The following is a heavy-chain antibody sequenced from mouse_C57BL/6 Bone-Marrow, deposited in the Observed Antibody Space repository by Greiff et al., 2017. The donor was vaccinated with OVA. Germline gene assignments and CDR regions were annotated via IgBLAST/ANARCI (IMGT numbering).Heavy chain of an antibody. V-gene: IGHV2-6*01. Sequence: QVQLQQSGPGLVAPSQSLSITCTVSGFSLTSYGVDWVRQSPGKGLEWLGVIWGVGSTNYNSALKSRLSISKDNAKSHVFLKMNSLQTDDTAMYYCARNYIFYAMDYWGQGTSVTVSA. CDR1: GFSLTSYG. J-gene: IGHJ4*01. CDR2: IWGVGST. D-gene: IGHD2-1*01. CDR3: ARNYIFYAMDY.